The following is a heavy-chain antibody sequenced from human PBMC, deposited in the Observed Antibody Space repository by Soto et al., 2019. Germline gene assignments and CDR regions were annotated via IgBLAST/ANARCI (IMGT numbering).Heavy chain of an antibody. D-gene: IGHD5-12*01. CDR1: GGSISSYY. J-gene: IGHJ5*02. CDR3: ARYPRFHPRGYSGYDWVWFDP. V-gene: IGHV4-59*01. Sequence: LSLTCTVSGGSISSYYWSWIRQPPGKGLKWIGYIYYSGSTNYNPSLKSRVTISVDTSKNQFSLKLSSVTAADTAVYYCARYPRFHPRGYSGYDWVWFDPWGQGTLVTVSS. CDR2: IYYSGST.